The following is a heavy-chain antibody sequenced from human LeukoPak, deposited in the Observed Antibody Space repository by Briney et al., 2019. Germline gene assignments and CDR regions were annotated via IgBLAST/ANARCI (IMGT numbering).Heavy chain of an antibody. J-gene: IGHJ6*02. CDR3: ARSGGWDGMDV. CDR1: GLTFSSHW. Sequence: GGSLRLSCAASGLTFSSHWMHWVRQAPGKGLVWVSRITNDGSSTTYADSVKARFTISRDNSKSTLYLQMNSLRADDTAVYYCARSGGWDGMDVWGQGTAVTVSS. D-gene: IGHD1-1*01. V-gene: IGHV3-74*01. CDR2: ITNDGSST.